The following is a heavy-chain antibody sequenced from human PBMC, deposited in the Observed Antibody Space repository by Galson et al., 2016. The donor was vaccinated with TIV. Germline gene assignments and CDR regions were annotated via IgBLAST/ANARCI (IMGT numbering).Heavy chain of an antibody. J-gene: IGHJ6*02. CDR1: GLIVSDNS. Sequence: SLRLSCAASGLIVSDNSMTWVRQAPGKGLEFVALLYDDGSTIYADSVKGRFTISRDNSKNMVYLQMNSLRPEDTAVYFCARDRRHCGNECYLRYYYGMDVWGQGTTVTVSS. CDR3: ARDRRHCGNECYLRYYYGMDV. V-gene: IGHV3-66*02. CDR2: LYDDGST. D-gene: IGHD2-21*01.